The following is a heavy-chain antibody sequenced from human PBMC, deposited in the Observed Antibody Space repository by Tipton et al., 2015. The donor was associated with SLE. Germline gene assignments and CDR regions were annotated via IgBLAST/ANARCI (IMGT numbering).Heavy chain of an antibody. Sequence: SRVTISVDTSKNQFSLILSSVTAADTAVYYCATSDFYGSGQGLDVWGQGTTVTVSS. D-gene: IGHD3-10*01. CDR3: ATSDFYGSGQGLDV. V-gene: IGHV4-39*07. J-gene: IGHJ6*02.